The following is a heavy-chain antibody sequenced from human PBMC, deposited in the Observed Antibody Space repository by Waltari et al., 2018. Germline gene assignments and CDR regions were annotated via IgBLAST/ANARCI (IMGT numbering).Heavy chain of an antibody. V-gene: IGHV1-69-2*01. J-gene: IGHJ4*02. D-gene: IGHD6-19*01. CDR2: VDPEDGET. CDR3: ATAPVAVAGVRMGY. CDR1: GYTFTDYY. Sequence: EVQLVQSGAEVKKPGATVKISCKASGYTFTDYYMHWGQQAPGKGLEWMGRVDPEDGETIYAEKFQGRVTITADTSTDTAYMELSSLRSEDTAVYYCATAPVAVAGVRMGYWGQGTLVTVSS.